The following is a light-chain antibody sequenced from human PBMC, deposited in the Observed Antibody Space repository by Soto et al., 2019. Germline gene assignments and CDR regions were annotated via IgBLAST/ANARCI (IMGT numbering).Light chain of an antibody. V-gene: IGKV3-11*01. CDR3: HQRQSWPRT. CDR1: QAVNTR. CDR2: LTS. Sequence: EIVLTQSPATLSAFPGDRVTLSCRASQAVNTRLAWYQHKPGQAPRLLIYLTSNRAAGVPSRFSAWGSVTDFTLTISDVQPEDFAVYYCHQRQSWPRTFGQGTKVDIK. J-gene: IGKJ1*01.